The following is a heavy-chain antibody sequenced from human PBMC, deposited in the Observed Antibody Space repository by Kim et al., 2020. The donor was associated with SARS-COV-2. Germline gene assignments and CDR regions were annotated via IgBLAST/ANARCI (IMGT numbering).Heavy chain of an antibody. CDR3: ARDPRYCSGGSCYSDAFDI. Sequence: SRVTISVDTSKNQFSLKLSSVTAADTAVYYCARDPRYCSGGSCYSDAFDIWGQGTMVTVSS. J-gene: IGHJ3*02. D-gene: IGHD2-15*01. V-gene: IGHV4-39*07.